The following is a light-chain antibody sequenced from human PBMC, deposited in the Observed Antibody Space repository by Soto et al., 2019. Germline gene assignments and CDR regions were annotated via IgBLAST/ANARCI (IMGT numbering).Light chain of an antibody. CDR2: GAS. CDR3: QQYNNWPQK. J-gene: IGKJ1*01. V-gene: IGKV3-15*01. Sequence: EIVMTQSPATLSVPPGERATLSCRASQSVSSNLAWYQQKPGQAPRLLIYGASTRATGIPARFSGSGSGTEFTLTISSLQSEDFAVYYCQQYNNWPQKFGQGTKVDIK. CDR1: QSVSSN.